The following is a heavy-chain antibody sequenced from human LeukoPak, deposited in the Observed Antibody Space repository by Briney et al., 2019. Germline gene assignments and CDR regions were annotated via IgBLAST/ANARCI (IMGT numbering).Heavy chain of an antibody. CDR2: IWYDGSNK. J-gene: IGHJ4*02. V-gene: IGHV3-33*06. Sequence: PGGSLRLSCAASGFTFSSYGMHWVRQAPGKGLEWVAVIWYDGSNKYYADSVKGRFTISRDHSKNTLYLQMNSLRAEDTAVYYCAKDRVVYYYDSSGIDYWGQGTLVTVSS. CDR3: AKDRVVYYYDSSGIDY. D-gene: IGHD3-22*01. CDR1: GFTFSSYG.